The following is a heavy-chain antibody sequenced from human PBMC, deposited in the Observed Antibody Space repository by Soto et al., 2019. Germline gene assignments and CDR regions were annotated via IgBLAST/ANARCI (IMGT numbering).Heavy chain of an antibody. CDR3: AKEKKTASRLLYYYYGMDV. D-gene: IGHD2-21*02. CDR2: ISWDGGST. CDR1: GFTFDDYT. V-gene: IGHV3-43*01. J-gene: IGHJ6*02. Sequence: GGSLRLSCAASGFTFDDYTMHWVRQAPGKGLEWVSLISWDGGSTYYADSVKGRFTISRDNSKNSLYLQMNSLRTEDTALYYCAKEKKTASRLLYYYYGMDVWGQGTTVTVSS.